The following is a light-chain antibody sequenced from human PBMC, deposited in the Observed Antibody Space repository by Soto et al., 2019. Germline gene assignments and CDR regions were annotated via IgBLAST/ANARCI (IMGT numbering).Light chain of an antibody. CDR1: SSDVGSYNL. Sequence: QSVLTQPASVSGSPGQSITISCTVTSSDVGSYNLVSWYQQHPGKAPKLMIYEGSKRPSGVSNRFSGSKSGNTASLTISGLQAEDEADYYCCSYAGSPFYVFGTGTKVTVL. J-gene: IGLJ1*01. CDR2: EGS. V-gene: IGLV2-23*01. CDR3: CSYAGSPFYV.